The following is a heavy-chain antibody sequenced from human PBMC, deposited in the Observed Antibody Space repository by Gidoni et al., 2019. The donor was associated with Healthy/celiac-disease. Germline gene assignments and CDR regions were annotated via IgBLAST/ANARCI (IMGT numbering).Heavy chain of an antibody. CDR2: SYYRGST. CDR1: GGSIRRSSYY. CDR3: ARDGFDY. V-gene: IGHV4-39*07. Sequence: QLQLQESGPGLVQPSETLSLHCPVSGGSIRRSSYYWGWRRQPPGKGLAWIGSSYYRGSTYYNPSLKSRVTISVDTSKNLFALKLSSVTAADTAVYYCARDGFDYWGQGTLVTVSS. J-gene: IGHJ4*02.